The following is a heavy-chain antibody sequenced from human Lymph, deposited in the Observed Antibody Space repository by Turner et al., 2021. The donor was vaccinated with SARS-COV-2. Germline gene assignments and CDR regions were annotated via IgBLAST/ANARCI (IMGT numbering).Heavy chain of an antibody. CDR2: ISYDGSNK. V-gene: IGHV3-30-3*01. J-gene: IGHJ4*02. CDR1: GFTFSSYA. Sequence: QVQLVESGGGVVQPGRSLRLSCAASGFTFSSYAMYWVRQAPGKGLEWVAVISYDGSNKYYADSVKGRFTISRDNSKNTLYLQMNSLRAEDTAVYYCARGDYYGSGSFPGKTFDYWGQGTLVTVSS. CDR3: ARGDYYGSGSFPGKTFDY. D-gene: IGHD3-10*01.